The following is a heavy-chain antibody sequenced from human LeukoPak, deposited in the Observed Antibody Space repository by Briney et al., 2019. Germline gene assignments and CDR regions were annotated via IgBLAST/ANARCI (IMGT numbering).Heavy chain of an antibody. J-gene: IGHJ5*02. Sequence: GGSLRLSCAASGFTFDDYGMSWVRQAPGKGLEWVSYISSSGSTIYYADSVKGRFTISRDNAKNSLYLQMNSLRAEDTAVYYCARDLGRGWYGGVNWFDPWGQGTMVTVSS. CDR1: GFTFDDYG. CDR2: ISSSGSTI. V-gene: IGHV3-11*01. CDR3: ARDLGRGWYGGVNWFDP. D-gene: IGHD6-19*01.